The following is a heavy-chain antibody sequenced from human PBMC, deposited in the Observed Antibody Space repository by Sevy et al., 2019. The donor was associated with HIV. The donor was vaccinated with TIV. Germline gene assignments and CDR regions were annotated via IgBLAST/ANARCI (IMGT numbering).Heavy chain of an antibody. Sequence: GGSMRLSCAASGFDFSIYSMSWVRQAPGKGLEWVSTLSFGCGKINYANSVKGRFTISRDNSKSSVYLQMNNMRVEDTAVYYCAREGCTKPHDYWGQGTLVTVSS. CDR3: AREGCTKPHDY. CDR2: LSFGCGKI. D-gene: IGHD2-8*01. J-gene: IGHJ4*02. CDR1: GFDFSIYS. V-gene: IGHV3-23*01.